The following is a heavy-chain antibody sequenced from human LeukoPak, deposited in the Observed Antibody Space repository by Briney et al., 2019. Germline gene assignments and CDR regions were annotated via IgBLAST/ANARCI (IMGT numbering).Heavy chain of an antibody. Sequence: ASVKVSCKASGGTFSSYAISWVRQAPGQGLEWMGGIIPIFGTANYAQKFQGRVTITTDESTSTAYMELSSLRSEDTAVYYCARTMKIRGYYYYYMDVWGKGTTVTVSS. CDR2: IIPIFGTA. V-gene: IGHV1-69*05. CDR1: GGTFSSYA. CDR3: ARTMKIRGYYYYYMDV. J-gene: IGHJ6*03. D-gene: IGHD3-3*01.